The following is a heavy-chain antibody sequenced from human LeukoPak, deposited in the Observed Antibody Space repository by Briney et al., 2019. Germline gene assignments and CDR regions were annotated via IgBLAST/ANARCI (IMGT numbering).Heavy chain of an antibody. D-gene: IGHD5-18*01. V-gene: IGHV1-69*13. Sequence: ASVKVSCKASGGTFSNYAITWVRPAPGQGLEWMGGIIPILGTANYAQKFQGRVTITADESASTAYLEPSSLSSEDNAMYYCARGVGTAMVSCDYWGQGTLVTVSS. CDR3: ARGVGTAMVSCDY. CDR2: IIPILGTA. CDR1: GGTFSNYA. J-gene: IGHJ4*02.